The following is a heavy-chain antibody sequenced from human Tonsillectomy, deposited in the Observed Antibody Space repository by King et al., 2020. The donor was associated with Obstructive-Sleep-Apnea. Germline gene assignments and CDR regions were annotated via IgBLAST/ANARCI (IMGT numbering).Heavy chain of an antibody. D-gene: IGHD6-13*01. V-gene: IGHV4-59*01. Sequence: QLQESGPGLVKPSETLSLTCTVSGGSISSYYWSWLRQPPGKGLEWIGYIYYSGNTNYNPYLKSQVTLAGETSKNQVSRKLRSVTAADTAVYYCAQTFMGAAAGQFDYWGQGTLVTVSS. J-gene: IGHJ4*02. CDR1: GGSISSYY. CDR2: IYYSGNT. CDR3: AQTFMGAAAGQFDY.